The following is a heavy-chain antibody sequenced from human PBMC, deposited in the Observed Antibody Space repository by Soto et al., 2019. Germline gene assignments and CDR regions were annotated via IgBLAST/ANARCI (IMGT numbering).Heavy chain of an antibody. V-gene: IGHV3-23*01. CDR1: GFSFSTSS. CDR3: AKENGYSSSWFEFDY. Sequence: GGSLRLSCAASGFSFSTSSMAWVRQPPGKGLEWVSAISGSGGSTYYADSVKGRFTISRDNSKNTLYLQMNSLRAEDTAVYYCAKENGYSSSWFEFDYWGQGTLVTVSS. D-gene: IGHD6-13*01. CDR2: ISGSGGST. J-gene: IGHJ4*02.